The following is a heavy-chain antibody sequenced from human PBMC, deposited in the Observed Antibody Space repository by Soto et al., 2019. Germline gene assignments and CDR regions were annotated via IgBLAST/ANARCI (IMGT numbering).Heavy chain of an antibody. CDR2: MSQSGTT. J-gene: IGHJ4*02. V-gene: IGHV4-34*01. CDR1: SGSFSGYY. Sequence: SEALSLTWCISSGSFSGYYWSWIRQPPGKGLEWIGGMSQSGTTPYHPSLNSRVSISIDTSKKQFSLNLASVSAADTAVYFCARAPKVPGSSQTRHDSWGQGTLIT. CDR3: ARAPKVPGSSQTRHDS. D-gene: IGHD6-6*01.